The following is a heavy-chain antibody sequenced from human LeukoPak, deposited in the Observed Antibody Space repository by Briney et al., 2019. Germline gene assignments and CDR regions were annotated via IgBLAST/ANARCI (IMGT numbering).Heavy chain of an antibody. J-gene: IGHJ4*02. CDR1: GFSFTGYY. Sequence: GASVKVSCKPSGFSFTGYYLHWVRQAPGQGLEWMGWISAYNGNTNYAQKLQGRVTMTTDTSTSTAYMELRSLRSDDTAVYYCAREPDYGGAFDYWGQGTLVTVSS. V-gene: IGHV1-18*01. CDR3: AREPDYGGAFDY. CDR2: ISAYNGNT. D-gene: IGHD4-17*01.